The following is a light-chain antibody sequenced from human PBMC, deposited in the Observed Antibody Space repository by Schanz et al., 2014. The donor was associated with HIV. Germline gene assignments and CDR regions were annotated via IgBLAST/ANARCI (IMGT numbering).Light chain of an antibody. J-gene: IGKJ2*01. CDR3: QQYGSSPMYT. CDR2: GAS. Sequence: EIVLTQSPGTLSLSPGERATLSCRASQTVSSHFLAWYQQKPGQAPRLLIYGASSRATGIPDRFSGSGSGTDFTLTISRLEPEDFAVYYCQQYGSSPMYTFGQGTKLEIK. V-gene: IGKV3-20*01. CDR1: QTVSSHF.